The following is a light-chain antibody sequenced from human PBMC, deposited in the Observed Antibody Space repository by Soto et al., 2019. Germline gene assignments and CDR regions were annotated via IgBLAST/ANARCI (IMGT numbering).Light chain of an antibody. Sequence: EIVMTQSPVTLSVSPGERATLSCRASQNISRSLAWYQQKPGQGPSLLIYGTSTRAGGVPARFSGGGSGTEFTLTITSLQSDDFASYYCQQYDTYPWTFGQGTKVDIK. CDR1: QNISRS. J-gene: IGKJ1*01. CDR2: GTS. V-gene: IGKV3-15*01. CDR3: QQYDTYPWT.